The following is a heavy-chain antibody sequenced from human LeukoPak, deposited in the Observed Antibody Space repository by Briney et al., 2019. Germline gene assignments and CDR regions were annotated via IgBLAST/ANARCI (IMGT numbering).Heavy chain of an antibody. D-gene: IGHD3-3*01. V-gene: IGHV1-69*13. J-gene: IGHJ4*02. CDR3: ARDLYDFWSGYFDY. CDR2: IIPIFGTA. Sequence: RASVKVSCKASGGTFSSYAISWVRQAPGQGLEWMGGIIPIFGTANYAQKFQGRVTITADESTSTAYMELSSLRSEDTAVYYCARDLYDFWSGYFDYWGQGTLVTVSS. CDR1: GGTFSSYA.